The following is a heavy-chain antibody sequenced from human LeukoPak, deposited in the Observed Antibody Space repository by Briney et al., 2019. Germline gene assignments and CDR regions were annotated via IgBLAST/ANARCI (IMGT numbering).Heavy chain of an antibody. V-gene: IGHV1-24*01. CDR3: ATVGITGTTWDTSDI. Sequence: ASVKVSCKVSGYTLTELSMHWVRQAPGKGLEWMGGFDPEDGETIYAQKFQGRVTMTEDTSTDTAYMELSSLTSEDTAVYYCATVGITGTTWDTSDIWGQGTMVTVSS. CDR1: GYTLTELS. J-gene: IGHJ3*02. D-gene: IGHD1-20*01. CDR2: FDPEDGET.